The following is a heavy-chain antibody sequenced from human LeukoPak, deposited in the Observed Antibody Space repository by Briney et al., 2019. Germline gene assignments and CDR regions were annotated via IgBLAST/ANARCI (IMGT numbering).Heavy chain of an antibody. V-gene: IGHV3-33*01. CDR1: GFTFSSYG. Sequence: GGSLRLSCAASGFTFSSYGMHWVRQAPGKGLEWVAVIWYDGSNKYYADSVKGRFTISRDNSKSTLYLQMNSLRAEDTAVYYCARDCDGENYFDYWGQGTLVTVSS. CDR3: ARDCDGENYFDY. D-gene: IGHD2-21*01. J-gene: IGHJ4*02. CDR2: IWYDGSNK.